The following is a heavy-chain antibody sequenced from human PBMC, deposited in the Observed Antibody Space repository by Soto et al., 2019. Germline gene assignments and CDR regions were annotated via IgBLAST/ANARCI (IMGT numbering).Heavy chain of an antibody. Sequence: GESLKISCKGSGYSFTSYWIGWVRQMPGKGLEWMGIIYPGDSDTRYSPSFQGQVTISADKSISTAYLQWSSLKASDTAMYYCARHNMVSRNQSYYYYYMDVWGKGTTVTVSS. D-gene: IGHD3-10*01. J-gene: IGHJ6*03. CDR2: IYPGDSDT. V-gene: IGHV5-51*01. CDR1: GYSFTSYW. CDR3: ARHNMVSRNQSYYYYYMDV.